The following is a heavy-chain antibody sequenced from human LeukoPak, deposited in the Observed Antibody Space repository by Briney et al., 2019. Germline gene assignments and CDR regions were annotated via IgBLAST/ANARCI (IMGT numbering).Heavy chain of an antibody. CDR1: GFTFSNAW. CDR3: TTEYYYDSSGLFDY. V-gene: IGHV3-15*01. J-gene: IGHJ4*02. CDR2: IKKKTDGGKT. Sequence: GGSLRLSCTVSGFTFSNAWMGWVRQAPGKGLEWVGRIKKKTDGGKTDYAAPVKGRFTISRDDSGNTLYLQMNSLKTEDTAVYYCTTEYYYDSSGLFDYWGQGTLVTASS. D-gene: IGHD3-22*01.